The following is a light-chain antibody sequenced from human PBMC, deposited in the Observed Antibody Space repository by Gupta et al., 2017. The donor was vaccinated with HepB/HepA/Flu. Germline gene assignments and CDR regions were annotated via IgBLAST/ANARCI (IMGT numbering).Light chain of an antibody. CDR1: QSVGNS. CDR2: DAS. J-gene: IGKJ2*01. CDR3: QHLSNWPYT. Sequence: ELALTQSPATLSLSPGDRATLSCRASQSVGNSLAWYQQKPGQPPRLLIFDASNRATGITARFSGSGSGTDFTLTITSLEPEDFAVYYCQHLSNWPYTFGQGTKLEI. V-gene: IGKV3-11*01.